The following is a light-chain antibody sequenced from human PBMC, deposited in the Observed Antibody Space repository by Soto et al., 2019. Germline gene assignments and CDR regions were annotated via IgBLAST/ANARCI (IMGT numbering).Light chain of an antibody. J-gene: IGKJ5*01. Sequence: DIQMTQSPSSLSASVGNRVSIACRASQDISIYLAWYQQKPGKVPKVLIYAASTLQPGVPSRFSGSGSGTDFTLTNNSLQPDDIATYFCQNYDGYPITFGQGTRLEIK. CDR1: QDISIY. CDR3: QNYDGYPIT. V-gene: IGKV1-27*01. CDR2: AAS.